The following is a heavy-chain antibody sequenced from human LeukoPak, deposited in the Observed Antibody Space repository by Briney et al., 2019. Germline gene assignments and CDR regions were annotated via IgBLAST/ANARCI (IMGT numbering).Heavy chain of an antibody. D-gene: IGHD2-2*01. CDR2: LSHSGSS. Sequence: PSETLSLTCTVSGGSVSSYYWSWIRPPPGRGLEWIAYLSHSGSSDSNPSLTSRVTTLVDTSKNQFSLKLTSVTAADTAVYYCARARYANAWYAFDIWGHGTMVTVSS. CDR3: ARARYANAWYAFDI. CDR1: GGSVSSYY. V-gene: IGHV4-59*02. J-gene: IGHJ3*02.